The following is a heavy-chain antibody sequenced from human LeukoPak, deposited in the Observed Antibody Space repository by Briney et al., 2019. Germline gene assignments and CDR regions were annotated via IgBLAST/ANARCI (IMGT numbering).Heavy chain of an antibody. CDR2: IYYSGST. CDR3: AGDDGSGHIDY. D-gene: IGHD3-10*01. Sequence: SETLSLTCTVSGGSISSYYWSWIRQPPGKGLEWIGYIYYSGSTNYNPSLKSRVTISVDTSKNQFSLKLSSVTAADTAVYYCAGDDGSGHIDYWGQGTLVTVSS. CDR1: GGSISSYY. V-gene: IGHV4-59*01. J-gene: IGHJ4*02.